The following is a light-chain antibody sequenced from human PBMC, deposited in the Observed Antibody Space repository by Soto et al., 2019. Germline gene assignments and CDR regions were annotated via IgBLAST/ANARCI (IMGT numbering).Light chain of an antibody. Sequence: QSALTQPPSASGSPGQSVTISCTGTSSDVGGYNFVSWYQQHPDKVPKVMIYEVTKRPSGVPDRFSGSKSGNTASLTISGLQAEEEAHYYCSSYAGSDTFVFGTGTKATV. V-gene: IGLV2-8*01. CDR3: SSYAGSDTFV. CDR1: SSDVGGYNF. CDR2: EVT. J-gene: IGLJ1*01.